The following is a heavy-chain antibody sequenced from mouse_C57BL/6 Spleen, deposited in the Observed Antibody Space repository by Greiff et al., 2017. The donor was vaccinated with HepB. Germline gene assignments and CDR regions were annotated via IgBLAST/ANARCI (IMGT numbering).Heavy chain of an antibody. CDR2: ISGGGGNT. CDR1: GFTFSSYT. J-gene: IGHJ1*03. D-gene: IGHD2-1*01. V-gene: IGHV5-9*01. Sequence: EVNVVESGGGLVKPGGSLKLSCAASGFTFSSYTMSWVRQTPEKRLEWVATISGGGGNTYYPDSVKGRFTISRDNAKNTLYLQMSSLRSEDTALYYCARHPIYYGNYGYFDVWGTGTTVTVSS. CDR3: ARHPIYYGNYGYFDV.